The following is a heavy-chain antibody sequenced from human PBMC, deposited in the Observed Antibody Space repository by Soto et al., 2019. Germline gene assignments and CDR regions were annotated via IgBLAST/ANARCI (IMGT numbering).Heavy chain of an antibody. V-gene: IGHV3-30-3*01. Sequence: PGGSLRLSCAASGFTFSSYAMHWVRQAPGKGLEWVAVISYDGSNKYYADSMKGRFTISRDNSKNTLYLQMNSLRAEDTALYYCARDVWSRASGPPDSWGQGTLVTVSS. J-gene: IGHJ4*02. D-gene: IGHD3-10*01. CDR2: ISYDGSNK. CDR1: GFTFSSYA. CDR3: ARDVWSRASGPPDS.